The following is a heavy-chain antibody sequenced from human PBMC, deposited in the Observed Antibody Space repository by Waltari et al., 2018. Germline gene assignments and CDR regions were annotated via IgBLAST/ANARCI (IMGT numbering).Heavy chain of an antibody. CDR1: GFTLGRYW. J-gene: IGHJ5*02. V-gene: IGHV3-7*01. Sequence: EVQLVDSGGGLVQPGGSLRLSCAASGFTLGRYWMGWVRQAPGKGLEWVANIKQDGSEKYYVDSVKGRFTISRDNAKNSLYLQMNSLRAEDTAVYYCARDEGLSWFDPWGQGTLVIVSS. D-gene: IGHD6-19*01. CDR2: IKQDGSEK. CDR3: ARDEGLSWFDP.